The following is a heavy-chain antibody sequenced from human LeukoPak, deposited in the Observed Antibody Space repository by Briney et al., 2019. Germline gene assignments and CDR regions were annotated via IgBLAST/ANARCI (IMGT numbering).Heavy chain of an antibody. D-gene: IGHD3-22*01. Sequence: SVKLSCKASGGTFSSYAISWGRQAPGQGRKWMGGIIPIFGTANYAQKFQGRVTITTDESTSTAYMELSSLRSEDTAVYYCARASYYYDSSGPDAFDIWGQGTMVTVSS. J-gene: IGHJ3*02. CDR2: IIPIFGTA. CDR3: ARASYYYDSSGPDAFDI. V-gene: IGHV1-69*05. CDR1: GGTFSSYA.